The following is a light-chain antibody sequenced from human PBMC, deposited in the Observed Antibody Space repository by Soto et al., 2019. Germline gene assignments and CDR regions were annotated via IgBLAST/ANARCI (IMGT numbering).Light chain of an antibody. J-gene: IGLJ1*01. CDR1: TGAVTSGHY. V-gene: IGLV7-46*01. Sequence: QAVVTQEPSLTVSPGGTVTLTCGSSTGAVTSGHYPYWFQQKPGQAPRTLIYDTSNKYSWTPARFSASLLGGKAALTLSGAQPEDEADYYCLLSYTDEKVFGTGTKVTVL. CDR3: LLSYTDEKV. CDR2: DTS.